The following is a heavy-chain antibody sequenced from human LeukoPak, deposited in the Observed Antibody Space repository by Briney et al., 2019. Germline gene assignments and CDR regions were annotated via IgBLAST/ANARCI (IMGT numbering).Heavy chain of an antibody. CDR2: INPNSGGT. CDR1: GYIFTDYY. J-gene: IGHJ5*02. D-gene: IGHD2-8*01. CDR3: ARDQGIVLMTNWFDP. Sequence: ASVKVSCKASGYIFTDYYMHWVRQAPGQELGWMGRINPNSGGTNYAQKFQGRVTMTRDTSISTAYTELSSLRSEDTATYYCARDQGIVLMTNWFDPWGQGTLVTASS. V-gene: IGHV1/OR15-1*02.